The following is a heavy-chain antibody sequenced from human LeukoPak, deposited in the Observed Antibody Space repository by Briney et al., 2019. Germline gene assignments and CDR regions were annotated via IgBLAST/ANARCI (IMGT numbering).Heavy chain of an antibody. V-gene: IGHV4-34*01. CDR1: GGSFSGYY. Sequence: SETLSLTCAVYGGSFSGYYWSWIRQPPGKGLEWIGEINHSGSTNYNPSLKSRVTISVDTSKNQFSLKLNSMTAADTAVYYCARERNWFDPWGQGTLVTVSS. J-gene: IGHJ5*02. CDR3: ARERNWFDP. CDR2: INHSGST.